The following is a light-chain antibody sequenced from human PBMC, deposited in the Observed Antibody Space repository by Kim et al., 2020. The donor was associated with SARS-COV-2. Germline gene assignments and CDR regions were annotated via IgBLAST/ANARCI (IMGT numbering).Light chain of an antibody. CDR2: AAS. CDR1: QSSSSY. Sequence: ASVGDRVTITCRASQSSSSYLTWYQQKAGKAPKLLIYAASSLQSGVPSRFGGSGSGTDFTLTISSLQPEDFATYYCQQSYSTSRTFGQGTKVDIK. V-gene: IGKV1-39*01. J-gene: IGKJ1*01. CDR3: QQSYSTSRT.